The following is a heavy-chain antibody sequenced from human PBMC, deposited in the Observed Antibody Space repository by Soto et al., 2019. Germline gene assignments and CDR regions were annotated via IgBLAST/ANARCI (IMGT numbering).Heavy chain of an antibody. CDR3: ARHRTQLLSSPYYYYGMDV. D-gene: IGHD2-2*01. V-gene: IGHV1-69*06. Sequence: SVKVSCKASGGTFSSYAISWVRQAPGQGLEWMGGIIPIFGTANYAQKFQGRVTIAADKSTSTAYMELSSLRSEDTAVYYCARHRTQLLSSPYYYYGMDVWGQGTTVTVSS. CDR2: IIPIFGTA. J-gene: IGHJ6*02. CDR1: GGTFSSYA.